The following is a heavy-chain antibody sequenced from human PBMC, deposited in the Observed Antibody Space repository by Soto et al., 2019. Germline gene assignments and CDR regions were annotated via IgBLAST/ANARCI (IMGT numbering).Heavy chain of an antibody. CDR1: GGSISSYY. D-gene: IGHD6-13*01. CDR2: IYYSGNT. J-gene: IGHJ6*02. V-gene: IGHV4-59*01. Sequence: PSETLSLTCSVSGGSISSYYWSWIRQPPGKRQEWIGYIYYSGNTNYNPSLKSRVTISVDTSKNQVSLKVYSVTAADTALYYCASSGRDLGSSSPKGKNYYSYYGLDVWGQGTTVTVSS. CDR3: ASSGRDLGSSSPKGKNYYSYYGLDV.